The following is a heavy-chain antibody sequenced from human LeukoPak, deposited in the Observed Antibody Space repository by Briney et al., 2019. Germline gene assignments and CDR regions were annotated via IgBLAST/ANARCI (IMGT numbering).Heavy chain of an antibody. CDR2: IYHSGST. V-gene: IGHV4-38-2*01. CDR1: GYSISSGYY. J-gene: IGHJ4*02. Sequence: SETLSLTCAVSGYSISSGYYWGWIRQPPGKGLEWIGIIYHSGSTYYNPSLKSRVTISVDRSKNQFSLKLSSVTAADTAVYYCARAAYYYDSIDHWGQGTLVTVSS. CDR3: ARAAYYYDSIDH. D-gene: IGHD3-22*01.